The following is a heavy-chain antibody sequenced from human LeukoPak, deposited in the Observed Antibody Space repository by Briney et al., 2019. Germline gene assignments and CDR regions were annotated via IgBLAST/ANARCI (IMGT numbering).Heavy chain of an antibody. J-gene: IGHJ5*02. V-gene: IGHV4-31*03. CDR2: IYYSGST. D-gene: IGHD2-2*01. Sequence: SETLSLTCTVSGGSISSGGYYWSWIRQHPGKGLEGIGYIYYSGSTYYNPSLKSRVTISVDTSKNQFSLKLSSVTAADTAVYYCARVCDVVVPAAYWFDPWGQGTLVTVSS. CDR3: ARVCDVVVPAAYWFDP. CDR1: GGSISSGGYY.